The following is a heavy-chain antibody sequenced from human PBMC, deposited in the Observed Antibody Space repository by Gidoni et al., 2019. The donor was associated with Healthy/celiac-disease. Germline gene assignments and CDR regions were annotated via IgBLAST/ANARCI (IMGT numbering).Heavy chain of an antibody. CDR3: AKYPYYYDSCGWFDP. J-gene: IGHJ5*02. Sequence: EVQLVESGGGLVQPGRSLRLYCAASGFTFDDYAMHWVRPAPGEGLEWGSGIWWNSCSIGYADSVKGRFTIARDNAKNSLYLQMNSLRAEDTALYYCAKYPYYYDSCGWFDPWGQGTLVTVSS. D-gene: IGHD3-22*01. CDR1: GFTFDDYA. CDR2: IWWNSCSI. V-gene: IGHV3-9*01.